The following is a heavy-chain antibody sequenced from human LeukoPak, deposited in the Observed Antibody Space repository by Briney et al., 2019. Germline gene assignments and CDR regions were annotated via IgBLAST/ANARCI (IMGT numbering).Heavy chain of an antibody. Sequence: PSETLSLTCTVSGGSISSSSFYWGWIRQPPGKGLEWIGEINHSGSTNYNPSLKSRVTISVDTSKNQFSLKLSSVTAADTAVYYCARLVPSIAAAAKGHNWFDPWGQGTLVTVSS. CDR2: INHSGST. V-gene: IGHV4-39*07. CDR3: ARLVPSIAAAAKGHNWFDP. CDR1: GGSISSSSFY. D-gene: IGHD6-13*01. J-gene: IGHJ5*02.